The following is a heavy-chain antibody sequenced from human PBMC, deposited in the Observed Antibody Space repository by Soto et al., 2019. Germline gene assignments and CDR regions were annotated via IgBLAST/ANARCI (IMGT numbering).Heavy chain of an antibody. V-gene: IGHV2-5*02. CDR3: AHRVDYRGSSNTGYFDY. J-gene: IGHJ4*02. Sequence: SGPTLVNPTQTLTLTCSFSGFSLSTTGVAVGWIRQPPGKALECLVLIYWDDDKRYSPSLKSRLTITRDTSKNQVVLTMTDMDPVDTATYYCAHRVDYRGSSNTGYFDYWGQGTLVTVPQ. CDR2: IYWDDDK. CDR1: GFSLSTTGVA. D-gene: IGHD4-4*01.